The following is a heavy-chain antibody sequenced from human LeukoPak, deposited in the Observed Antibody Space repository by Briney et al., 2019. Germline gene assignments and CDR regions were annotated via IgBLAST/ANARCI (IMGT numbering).Heavy chain of an antibody. CDR3: VNYYDSSDYQQPNHFDY. CDR2: IYYSGST. D-gene: IGHD3-22*01. CDR1: GGSISSGSYY. Sequence: SETLSLTCTVSGGSISSGSYYWGWIRQPPGKGLEWIGSIYYSGSTYYNPSLKSRFTISVDTSKNQFSLKLSSVTAADTAVYYCVNYYDSSDYQQPNHFDYWGQGTLVTVSS. J-gene: IGHJ4*02. V-gene: IGHV4-39*01.